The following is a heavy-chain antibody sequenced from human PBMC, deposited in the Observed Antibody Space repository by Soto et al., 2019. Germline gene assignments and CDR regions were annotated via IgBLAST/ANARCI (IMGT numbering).Heavy chain of an antibody. V-gene: IGHV6-1*01. Sequence: SQPPSLTCAISGDSVSGNSAAWNWIRQSPSRGLEWLGRTYYRSKWYNDYAVSVKSRITINPDTSKTQFSLQLNSVTPEDTAVYYCARDSSYCGNSAFEYWGQGTLVTLSS. CDR2: TYYRSKWYN. CDR1: GDSVSGNSAA. J-gene: IGHJ4*02. D-gene: IGHD2-21*02. CDR3: ARDSSYCGNSAFEY.